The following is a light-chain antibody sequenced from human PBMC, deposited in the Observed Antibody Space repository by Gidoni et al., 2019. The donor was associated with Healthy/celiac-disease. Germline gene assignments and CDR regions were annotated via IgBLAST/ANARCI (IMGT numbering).Light chain of an antibody. J-gene: IGKJ1*01. Sequence: EIVLTHSPATLSLSPGERATLSCRASQSVSSYLAWYQQKPGQAPRLLIYDASNRATGIPARFSGSGSGTDFTLTISSLEPEDFAVYYCQQRSNWWTFXQXTKVEIK. CDR3: QQRSNWWT. V-gene: IGKV3-11*01. CDR1: QSVSSY. CDR2: DAS.